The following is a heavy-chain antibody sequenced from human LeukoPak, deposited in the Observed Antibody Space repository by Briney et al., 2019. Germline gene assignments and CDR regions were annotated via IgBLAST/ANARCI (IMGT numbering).Heavy chain of an antibody. V-gene: IGHV4-39*06. D-gene: IGHD4-23*01. CDR1: GGYIITSDHY. Sequence: SETLSLTCSVSGGYIITSDHYWGWIRQPPGKGLEWIGSIYYTGSTSTNPFFKSRVTVTVDTSKNQFPLNLTSVTAADTAVYYCARERYYYGGKTWFDPWGQGTLVTASS. CDR3: ARERYYYGGKTWFDP. J-gene: IGHJ5*02. CDR2: IYYTGST.